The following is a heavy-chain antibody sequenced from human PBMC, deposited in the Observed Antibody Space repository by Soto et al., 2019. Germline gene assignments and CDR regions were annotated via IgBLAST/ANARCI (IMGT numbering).Heavy chain of an antibody. CDR1: GYTLTELS. CDR2: FDPEDGET. J-gene: IGHJ6*02. CDR3: ATDRARMVRGVIGIYYYYGMDV. V-gene: IGHV1-24*01. D-gene: IGHD3-10*01. Sequence: GASVKVSCKVSGYTLTELSMHWVRQAPGKGLEWTGGFDPEDGETIYAQKFQGRVTMTEDTSTDTAYMELSSLRSEDTAVYYCATDRARMVRGVIGIYYYYGMDVWGQGTTVTVSS.